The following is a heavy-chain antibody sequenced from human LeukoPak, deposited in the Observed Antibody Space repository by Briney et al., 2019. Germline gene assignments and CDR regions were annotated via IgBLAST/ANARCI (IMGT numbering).Heavy chain of an antibody. J-gene: IGHJ4*02. D-gene: IGHD6-6*01. CDR3: ARGVEYSSSSLGY. V-gene: IGHV1-69*02. Sequence: SVKVSCKASGGTFSSYTISWVRQAPGQGLEWMGRIIPILGIANYAQKFQGRVTITADKSTSTAYMELSSLRSEDTVVYYCARGVEYSSSSLGYWGQGTLVTVSS. CDR2: IIPILGIA. CDR1: GGTFSSYT.